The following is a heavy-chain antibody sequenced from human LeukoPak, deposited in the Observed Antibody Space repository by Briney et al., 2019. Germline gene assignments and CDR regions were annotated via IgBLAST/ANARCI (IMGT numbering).Heavy chain of an antibody. V-gene: IGHV4-4*02. CDR1: GGSISSSNW. CDR3: ARVSLYSGSDWGVGFDY. D-gene: IGHD5-12*01. J-gene: IGHJ4*02. CDR2: IYHSGST. Sequence: SETLSLTCAVSGGSISSSNWWSWVRQPPGKGLEWIGEIYHSGSTNYNPSLKSRVTISVDKSKNQFSLKLSSVTAADTAVYYCARVSLYSGSDWGVGFDYWGQGTLVTVSS.